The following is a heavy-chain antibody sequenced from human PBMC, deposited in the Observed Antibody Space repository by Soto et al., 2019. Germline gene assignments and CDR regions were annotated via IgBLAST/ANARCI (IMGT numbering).Heavy chain of an antibody. CDR1: GFTFSSYS. J-gene: IGHJ6*03. CDR3: AIGVPVIRLELGIRPHNYYYMDV. V-gene: IGHV3-48*01. D-gene: IGHD1-7*01. Sequence: GGSLRLSCAASGFTFSSYSMNWVRQAPGKGLEWVSYFSSSISTIYYADSVKGRFTISRDNAKNSLYLQMISLRAEDTAVYYCAIGVPVIRLELGIRPHNYYYMDVWGKGTTVTVSS. CDR2: FSSSISTI.